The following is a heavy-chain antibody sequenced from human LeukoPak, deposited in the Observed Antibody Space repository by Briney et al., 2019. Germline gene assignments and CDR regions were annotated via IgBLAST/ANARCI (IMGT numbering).Heavy chain of an antibody. CDR2: IIPIFGTA. CDR1: GGTFSSYA. D-gene: IGHD1-14*01. Sequence: GASVKVSCKASGGTFSSYAISWVRQAPGQGLEWMGGIIPIFGTANYAQKFQGRVTITADEPTSTAYMELSSLRSEDTAVYYCARDLSRTHDPWGQGTLVTVSS. V-gene: IGHV1-69*13. CDR3: ARDLSRTHDP. J-gene: IGHJ5*02.